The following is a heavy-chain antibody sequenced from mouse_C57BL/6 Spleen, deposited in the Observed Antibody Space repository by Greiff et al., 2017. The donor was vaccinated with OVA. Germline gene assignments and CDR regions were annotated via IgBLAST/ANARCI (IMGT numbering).Heavy chain of an antibody. CDR2: IYPGDGDT. J-gene: IGHJ2*01. CDR1: GYAFSSSW. Sequence: VQLQQSGAELVKPGASVKISCKASGYAFSSSWMNWVKQRPGKGLEWIGRIYPGDGDTNYNGKFKGKATLTADKSSSTAYMQLSSLTSEDSAVYFCARQGANRYYFDYWGQGTTLTVSS. D-gene: IGHD6-1*01. CDR3: ARQGANRYYFDY. V-gene: IGHV1-82*01.